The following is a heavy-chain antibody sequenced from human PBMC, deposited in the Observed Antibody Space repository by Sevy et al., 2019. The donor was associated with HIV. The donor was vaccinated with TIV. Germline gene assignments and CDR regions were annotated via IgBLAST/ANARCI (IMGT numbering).Heavy chain of an antibody. J-gene: IGHJ4*02. CDR3: ARALGSSSWYGGYYFDY. CDR1: GDSVSSNSAA. V-gene: IGHV6-1*01. Sequence: SQTLSLTCAISGDSVSSNSAAWNWIRQSPSRGLEWLGRTYYRSKWYNDYAVSVKSRITIKPDTSKNQFSLQLNSVTPEDTAVYYCARALGSSSWYGGYYFDYWGQGTLVTVSS. D-gene: IGHD6-13*01. CDR2: TYYRSKWYN.